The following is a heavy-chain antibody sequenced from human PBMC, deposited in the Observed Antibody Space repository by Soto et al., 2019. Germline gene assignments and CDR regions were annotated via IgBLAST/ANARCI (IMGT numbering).Heavy chain of an antibody. CDR1: GSPCRNYE. V-gene: IGHV1-69*13. CDR3: ARAWGYDSSEYYYAY. J-gene: IGHJ4*02. D-gene: IGHD3-22*01. CDR2: ISRIFGTS. Sequence: SVKVSCTASGSPCRNYEKRCLGQAPGKWREWIGGISRIFGTSNYEQKFKGRDTTIEDESTRTAYMELSSLRSEDTAMYYCARAWGYDSSEYYYAYWGQGTLVTVYS.